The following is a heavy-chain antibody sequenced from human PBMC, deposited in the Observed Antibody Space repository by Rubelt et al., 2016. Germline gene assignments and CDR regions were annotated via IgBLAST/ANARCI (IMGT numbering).Heavy chain of an antibody. Sequence: EVQLVESGGGLVQPGGSLRLSCAASGFTFGDYAMSWFRQAPGKGLEWVGFIRSKAYGGTTEYAAFVKGRLTISIEDSKNTLYLQMNSLETEDTAVYYCTTYCGGDCSRYSAFHFWGQGTMVTVSS. D-gene: IGHD2-21*02. CDR1: GFTFGDYA. J-gene: IGHJ3*01. V-gene: IGHV3-49*03. CDR2: IRSKAYGGTT. CDR3: TTYCGGDCSRYSAFHF.